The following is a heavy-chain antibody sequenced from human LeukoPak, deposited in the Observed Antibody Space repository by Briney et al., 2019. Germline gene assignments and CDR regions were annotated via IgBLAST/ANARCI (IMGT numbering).Heavy chain of an antibody. J-gene: IGHJ4*02. CDR3: AREFRQTYSSGWSLDY. Sequence: PGGSLRLSCTVSGFTVSNNYMSWVRQAPGKGLEWVSVIYGGRNNTVYADSVKGRFTISRDNSRNTIYLQIDSLRAEDTATYYCAREFRQTYSSGWSLDYRGQGTLVTVSS. CDR2: IYGGRNNT. D-gene: IGHD6-19*01. V-gene: IGHV3-53*01. CDR1: GFTVSNNY.